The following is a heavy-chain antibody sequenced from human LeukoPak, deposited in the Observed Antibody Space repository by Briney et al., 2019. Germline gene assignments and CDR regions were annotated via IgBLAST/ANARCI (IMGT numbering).Heavy chain of an antibody. Sequence: ASVKVSCKASGYTFTSYAMNWVRQAPGQGLEWMGWINTNTGNPTYAQGFTGRFVFSLDTSVSTAYLQISSLKAEGTAVYYCARVSNYDYVWGSYPEDYFDYWGQGTLVTVSS. D-gene: IGHD3-16*02. CDR2: INTNTGNP. V-gene: IGHV7-4-1*02. CDR3: ARVSNYDYVWGSYPEDYFDY. J-gene: IGHJ4*02. CDR1: GYTFTSYA.